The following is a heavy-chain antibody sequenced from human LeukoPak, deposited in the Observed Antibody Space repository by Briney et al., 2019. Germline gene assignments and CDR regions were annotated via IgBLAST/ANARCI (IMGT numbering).Heavy chain of an antibody. V-gene: IGHV3-74*01. Sequence: GGSLRLSCAASGFTFSSFWMVWVRQAPGKGLVWVSRINNDGSSTAYADSVKGRFTISRDNAKNTMFLQMNSPRAEDTAVYYCARGEDMVRRAINYYYYYMDVWGKGTTVTVSS. CDR3: ARGEDMVRRAINYYYYYMDV. CDR1: GFTFSSFW. D-gene: IGHD3-10*01. J-gene: IGHJ6*03. CDR2: INNDGSST.